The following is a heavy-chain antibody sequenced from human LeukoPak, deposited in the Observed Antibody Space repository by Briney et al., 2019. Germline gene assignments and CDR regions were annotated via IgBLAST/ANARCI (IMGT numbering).Heavy chain of an antibody. Sequence: GGSLRLSCAASGFSFNDYWMSWVRQAPGKGLEWVAIINKDGSEKYYVDSVKGRFTISRDNAKNSLYLQMNSLRAEGTAVYYCARRRGDVWGQGTTVTVSS. CDR2: INKDGSEK. J-gene: IGHJ6*02. CDR3: ARRRGDV. V-gene: IGHV3-7*04. D-gene: IGHD3-10*01. CDR1: GFSFNDYW.